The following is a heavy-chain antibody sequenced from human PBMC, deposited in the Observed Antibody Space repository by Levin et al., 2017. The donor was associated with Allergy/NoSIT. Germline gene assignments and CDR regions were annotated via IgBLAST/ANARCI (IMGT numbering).Heavy chain of an antibody. CDR1: GLTFNGYS. D-gene: IGHD2-2*01. V-gene: IGHV3-21*01. Sequence: GESLKISCAASGLTFNGYSMSWVRQAPGKGLEWVSFISSTSSDIYYADSVKGRFTISRDNAKNSLYLQMNNLRAEDTAVYYCASDLPAATSWGQGTLVTVSS. CDR2: ISSTSSDI. CDR3: ASDLPAATS. J-gene: IGHJ4*02.